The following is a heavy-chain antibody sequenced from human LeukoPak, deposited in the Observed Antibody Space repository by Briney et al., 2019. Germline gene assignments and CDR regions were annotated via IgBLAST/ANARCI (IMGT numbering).Heavy chain of an antibody. Sequence: SETLSLTCTVSGGSISSYYWSWIRQPPGKGLEWIAYISYSGSTNYNPSLKSRVTISLDTSKNQFSLRLSSVTAADTAVYYCARDFRYCSGGSCYPGSFDYWGQGTLVTVSS. D-gene: IGHD2-15*01. CDR3: ARDFRYCSGGSCYPGSFDY. CDR2: ISYSGST. J-gene: IGHJ4*02. V-gene: IGHV4-59*01. CDR1: GGSISSYY.